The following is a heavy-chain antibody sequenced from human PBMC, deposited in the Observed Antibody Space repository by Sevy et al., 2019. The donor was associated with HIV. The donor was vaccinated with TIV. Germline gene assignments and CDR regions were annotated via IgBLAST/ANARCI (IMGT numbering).Heavy chain of an antibody. CDR1: GGSISGSDYY. D-gene: IGHD3-10*01. CDR3: ARRRVEDYYGSGTPPLVKGAFDI. Sequence: SETLSLTCSVSGGSISGSDYYWGWVRQPPGKGLEWIGSIYYSGSTYYNPSLKSRVTISVDTSKNHFSLKLSSVTDADSAGYYCARRRVEDYYGSGTPPLVKGAFDIWGQGTMVTVSS. J-gene: IGHJ3*02. CDR2: IYYSGST. V-gene: IGHV4-39*02.